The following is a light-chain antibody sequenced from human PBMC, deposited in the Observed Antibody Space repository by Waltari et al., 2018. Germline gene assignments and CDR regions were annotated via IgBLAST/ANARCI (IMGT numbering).Light chain of an antibody. V-gene: IGKV4-1*01. CDR2: WAS. Sequence: DIVMTQSPDSLAVSLGERATINCKSSQSIFDSSNNKSYLAWSQQKPGQPPKVLIYWASTRESGVPDRFSGSGSGTDFTLTINSLQAEDVAVYYCHQYYGAPLSFGGGTKVEIK. J-gene: IGKJ4*02. CDR3: HQYYGAPLS. CDR1: QSIFDSSNNKSY.